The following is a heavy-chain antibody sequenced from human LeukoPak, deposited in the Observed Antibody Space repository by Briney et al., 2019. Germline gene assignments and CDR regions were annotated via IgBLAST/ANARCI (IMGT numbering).Heavy chain of an antibody. CDR3: ARITSSSEDFDY. J-gene: IGHJ4*02. V-gene: IGHV1-8*01. CDR1: GYTFTSYD. D-gene: IGHD6-6*01. Sequence: ASVKVSCKASGYTFTSYDINWVRQATGQGLEWMGWMNPNSGNTGYAQKFQGRVTMTRNTSISTAYMELSSLRSEGTAMYYCARITSSSEDFDYWGQGTLVTVSS. CDR2: MNPNSGNT.